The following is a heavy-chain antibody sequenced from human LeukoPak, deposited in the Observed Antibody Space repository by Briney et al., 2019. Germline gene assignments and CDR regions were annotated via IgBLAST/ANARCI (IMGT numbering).Heavy chain of an antibody. CDR2: IHPTDGST. Sequence: ASVKVSCKTSGYTFSTYYMHWVRQAPGQGLEWLGLIHPTDGSTSYTEKIQGRVTMTRDTATGTVYWELSSLRSEDTAVYWCARATAGGLAYSGEGTLITVSS. CDR1: GYTFSTYY. D-gene: IGHD3-10*01. J-gene: IGHJ4*02. CDR3: ARATAGGLAY. V-gene: IGHV1-46*01.